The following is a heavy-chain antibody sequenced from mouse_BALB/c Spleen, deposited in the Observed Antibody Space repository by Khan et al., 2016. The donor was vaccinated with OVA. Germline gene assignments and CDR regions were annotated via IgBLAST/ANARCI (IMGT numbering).Heavy chain of an antibody. CDR2: IRNKANGYTT. D-gene: IGHD1-1*01. J-gene: IGHJ1*02. Sequence: EVELVESGGGLVQPGGSLRLSCATSGFTFTDYYMSWVRQSPGKALEWLGFIRNKANGYTTEDSASVKGRFTISRDNSQSILYHQMNTLRSEDSATYYCARDTNYDIYWYLDVWGAGTTVTVSS. CDR3: ARDTNYDIYWYLDV. V-gene: IGHV7-3*02. CDR1: GFTFTDYY.